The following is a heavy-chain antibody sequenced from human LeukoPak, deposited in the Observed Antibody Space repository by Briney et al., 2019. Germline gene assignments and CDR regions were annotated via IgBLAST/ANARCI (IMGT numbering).Heavy chain of an antibody. V-gene: IGHV4-39*07. CDR3: AREVFYYGSGNPYFFDY. J-gene: IGHJ4*02. D-gene: IGHD3-10*01. CDR2: IYYSGGT. CDR1: GGSISSSTYH. Sequence: PSETLSLTCTVSGGSISSSTYHWAWIRQPPGKGLEWIGSIYYSGGTYDNPSLKSRVTISVDTSKNQFSLKLGSVTAADTALYYCAREVFYYGSGNPYFFDYWGQGTLVTVSP.